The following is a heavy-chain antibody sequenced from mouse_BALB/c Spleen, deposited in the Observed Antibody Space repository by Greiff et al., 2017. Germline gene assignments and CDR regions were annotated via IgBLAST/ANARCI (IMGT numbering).Heavy chain of an antibody. CDR1: GYTFTSYV. CDR2: INPYNDGT. Sequence: EVQVVESGPELVKPGASVKMSCKASGYTFTSYVMHWVKQKPGQGLEWIGYINPYNDGTKYNEKFKGKATLTSDKSSSTAYMELSSLTSEDSAVYYCARRGYGYVGGFAYWGQGTLVTVSA. V-gene: IGHV1-14*01. D-gene: IGHD1-2*01. CDR3: ARRGYGYVGGFAY. J-gene: IGHJ3*01.